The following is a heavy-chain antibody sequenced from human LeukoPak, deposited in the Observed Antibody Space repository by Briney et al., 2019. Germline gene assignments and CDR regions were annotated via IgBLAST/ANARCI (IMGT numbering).Heavy chain of an antibody. CDR3: AKDYVDTAMVFWFDP. D-gene: IGHD5-18*01. CDR1: GFTFSSYS. Sequence: GGSLRLSCAASGFTFSSYSMNWVRQAPGKGLEWVSSITSSSSYTFYADSVKGRFTISRDNAKNSLYLQMNSLRAEDTALYYCAKDYVDTAMVFWFDPWGQGTLVTVSS. V-gene: IGHV3-21*04. J-gene: IGHJ5*02. CDR2: ITSSSSYT.